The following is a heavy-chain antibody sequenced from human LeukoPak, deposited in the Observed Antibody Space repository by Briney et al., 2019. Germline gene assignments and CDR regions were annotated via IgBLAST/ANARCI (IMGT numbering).Heavy chain of an antibody. CDR2: INYSGST. V-gene: IGHV4-34*01. D-gene: IGHD3-16*01. CDR3: VLVPPPYTQHF. Sequence: SETLSPTCAVYGGSLSGHHWTWIRQSPGKRLEWIGEINYSGSTQYNPSLESRVTISVDTSKTQFSLKLSSVTAADTAVYYCVLVPPPYTQHFWGQGALVTVSS. CDR1: GGSLSGHH. J-gene: IGHJ4*02.